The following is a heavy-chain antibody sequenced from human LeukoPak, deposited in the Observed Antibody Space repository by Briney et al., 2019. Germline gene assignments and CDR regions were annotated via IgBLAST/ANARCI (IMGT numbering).Heavy chain of an antibody. Sequence: SQTLSLTCTASGGSISGGSYYWIWIPQPPGKGLVWIGRIYTSGSTNYHPSLKSRVTISVDTSKNQFSLKLSSVTAADTAVYYCARVGSGSYDYWGQGTLVTVSS. CDR1: GGSISGGSYY. CDR3: ARVGSGSYDY. D-gene: IGHD1-26*01. J-gene: IGHJ4*02. V-gene: IGHV4-61*02. CDR2: IYTSGST.